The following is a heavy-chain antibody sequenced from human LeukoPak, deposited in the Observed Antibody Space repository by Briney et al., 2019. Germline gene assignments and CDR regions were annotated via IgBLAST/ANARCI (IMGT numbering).Heavy chain of an antibody. V-gene: IGHV5-51*01. J-gene: IGHJ5*02. CDR2: IYPGDSDT. CDR3: AREPSLYCSGGSCYSGGRWFDP. D-gene: IGHD2-15*01. Sequence: GESLKISCKASGYTFTNYWIGWVRQMPGKGLEWMGIIYPGDSDTRYNPSLQGQATISADKSISTAYLQWSSLKASDTAMYYCAREPSLYCSGGSCYSGGRWFDPWGQGTLVTVSS. CDR1: GYTFTNYW.